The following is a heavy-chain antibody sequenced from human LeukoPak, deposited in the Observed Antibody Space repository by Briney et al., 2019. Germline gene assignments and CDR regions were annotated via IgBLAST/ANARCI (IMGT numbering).Heavy chain of an antibody. J-gene: IGHJ5*02. Sequence: PSETLSLTCAVYGGSFSGYYWSWIRQPPGKGLEWIGEINHSGSTNYNPSLKSRVTISVDTSKNQFSLKLSSVTAADTAVYYCARSWRGIAAAGKARWFDPWGQGTLVTVSS. V-gene: IGHV4-34*01. D-gene: IGHD6-13*01. CDR2: INHSGST. CDR1: GGSFSGYY. CDR3: ARSWRGIAAAGKARWFDP.